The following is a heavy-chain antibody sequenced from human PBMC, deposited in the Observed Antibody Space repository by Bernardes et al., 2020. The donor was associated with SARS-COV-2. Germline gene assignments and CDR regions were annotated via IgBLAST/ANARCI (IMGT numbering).Heavy chain of an antibody. CDR2: ISSNSKSI. V-gene: IGHV3-21*01. CDR3: ARDGMSGYSYVKYYYHVMDV. Sequence: GGSLRLSCAASRFTFSTYIMNWVRQAPGKGLEWVSSISSNSKSIYYADSVKGRLTISRDNAKNSLYLQMNSLRAADTAVYYCARDGMSGYSYVKYYYHVMDVWGQGTTVTVSS. J-gene: IGHJ6*02. CDR1: RFTFSTYI. D-gene: IGHD5-18*01.